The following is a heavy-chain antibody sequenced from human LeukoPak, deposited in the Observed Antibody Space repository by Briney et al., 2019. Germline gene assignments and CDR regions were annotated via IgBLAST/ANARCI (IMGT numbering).Heavy chain of an antibody. D-gene: IGHD2-15*01. CDR2: IKPNSGDT. V-gene: IGHV1-2*02. CDR1: GYIFTGYY. Sequence: EASVKVSCKASGYIFTGYYMHWVRQAPGQGLEWMGWIKPNSGDTKYAKKFEGRVTMTRDTSISTAYMEVNSLTSDDTAVYYCARDCCSGGGCHFWYFDLWGRGTLVTVSS. J-gene: IGHJ2*01. CDR3: ARDCCSGGGCHFWYFDL.